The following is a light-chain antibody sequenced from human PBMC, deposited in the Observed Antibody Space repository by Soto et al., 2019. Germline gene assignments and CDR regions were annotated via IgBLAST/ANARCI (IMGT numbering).Light chain of an antibody. V-gene: IGLV1-40*01. CDR2: GNI. CDR3: QSYDRSLSSPI. J-gene: IGLJ2*01. CDR1: SSNIGARYD. Sequence: QSALTQPPSVSGAPGQRVTISCTGSSSNIGARYDVHWYQCLPGTAPKLHIYGNINRPSGVPDRFSGSKSGTSASLAITGLQADDEADYYCQSYDRSLSSPIFGGGTKVTVL.